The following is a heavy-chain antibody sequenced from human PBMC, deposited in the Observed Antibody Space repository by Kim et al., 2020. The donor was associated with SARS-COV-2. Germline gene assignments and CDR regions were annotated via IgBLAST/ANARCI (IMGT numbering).Heavy chain of an antibody. Sequence: PVKGRLTMSRDASKNTLYLQMNSLKTADTGVYYCTTGSGGDFDYWGQGTLVIVSS. D-gene: IGHD3-10*01. V-gene: IGHV3-15*01. J-gene: IGHJ4*02. CDR3: TTGSGGDFDY.